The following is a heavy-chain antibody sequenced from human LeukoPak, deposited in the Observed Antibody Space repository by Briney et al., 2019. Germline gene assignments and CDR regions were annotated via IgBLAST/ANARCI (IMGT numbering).Heavy chain of an antibody. CDR1: GGSISSYY. CDR3: ARGAIPGQFQH. D-gene: IGHD2-21*01. Sequence: SETLSLTCTVSGGSISSYYWSWIRQPPGKGLEWIGYIYYSGSTNYNPSLKSRVTISVDTSKNQFSLKLSSVAAADTAVYYCARGAIPGQFQHWGQGTLVTVSS. J-gene: IGHJ1*01. V-gene: IGHV4-59*01. CDR2: IYYSGST.